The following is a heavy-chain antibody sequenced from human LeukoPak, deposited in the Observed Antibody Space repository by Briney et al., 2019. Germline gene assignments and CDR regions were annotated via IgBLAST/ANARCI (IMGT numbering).Heavy chain of an antibody. Sequence: SETLSLTCTVSGGSISSYYWGWIRQPPGKGLEWIGSIYYSGSTYYNPSLKSRVTISVDTSKNQFSLKLSSVTAADTAVYYCARHTAEKYNWFDRWGQGTLVTVSS. CDR2: IYYSGST. J-gene: IGHJ5*02. CDR1: GGSISSYY. CDR3: ARHTAEKYNWFDR. D-gene: IGHD5-24*01. V-gene: IGHV4-39*07.